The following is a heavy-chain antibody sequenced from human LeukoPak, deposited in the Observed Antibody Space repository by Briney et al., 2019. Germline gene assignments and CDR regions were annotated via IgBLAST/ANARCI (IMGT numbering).Heavy chain of an antibody. J-gene: IGHJ6*02. CDR2: ISYDGSNK. D-gene: IGHD2-15*01. CDR3: AKAPGYCSGGSCYFGGMDV. CDR1: GFTFSSYA. V-gene: IGHV3-30-3*01. Sequence: GRSLRLSCAASGFTFSSYAMHWVRQVPGKGLEWVAVISYDGSNKYYADSVKGRFTISRDNSKNTLYLQMNSLRAEDTAVYYCAKAPGYCSGGSCYFGGMDVWGQGTTVTVSS.